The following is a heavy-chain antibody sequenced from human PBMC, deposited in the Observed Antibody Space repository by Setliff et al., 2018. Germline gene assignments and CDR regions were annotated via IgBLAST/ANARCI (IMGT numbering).Heavy chain of an antibody. V-gene: IGHV4-61*09. CDR3: ARMSGFQYIDV. CDR1: GDSISSRRSY. D-gene: IGHD3-3*01. Sequence: SETLSLTCTVSGDSISSRRSYWGWFRQPAGKGLEWIGQIYTSWSTNYNPSLKGRATLSIDASKRQFSLKLTSVTAAATAVYYCARMSGFQYIDVWGKGTTVTVSS. J-gene: IGHJ6*03. CDR2: IYTSWST.